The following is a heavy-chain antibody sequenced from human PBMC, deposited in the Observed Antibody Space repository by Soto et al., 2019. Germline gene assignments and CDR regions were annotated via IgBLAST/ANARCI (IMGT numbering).Heavy chain of an antibody. CDR2: IDPSDSYT. CDR1: GYSCTSYW. CDR3: ARKGIAAAGTSDNWFDP. V-gene: IGHV5-10-1*01. J-gene: IGHJ5*02. Sequence: GESLKIYCKVSGYSCTSYWISWVRQMPGTGLEWMGRIDPSDSYTNYSPSFQGHVTISADKSISTAYLQWSSLKASDTAMYYCARKGIAAAGTSDNWFDPWGQGTLVTVSS. D-gene: IGHD6-13*01.